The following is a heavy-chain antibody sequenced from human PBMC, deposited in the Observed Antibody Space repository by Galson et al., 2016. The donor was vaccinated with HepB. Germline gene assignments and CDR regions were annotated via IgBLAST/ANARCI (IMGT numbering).Heavy chain of an antibody. D-gene: IGHD4-23*01. CDR3: ARARYRGNQIDY. Sequence: SVKVSCKASGYTFTSYYIQWVRQAPGQGLEWMVVINIRGGYTRSAQKFQGRVTVTSDTSTSTVYMELSSLRYEDTAMYYCARARYRGNQIDYWGQGTLVTVSS. J-gene: IGHJ4*02. CDR1: GYTFTSYY. V-gene: IGHV1-46*01. CDR2: INIRGGYT.